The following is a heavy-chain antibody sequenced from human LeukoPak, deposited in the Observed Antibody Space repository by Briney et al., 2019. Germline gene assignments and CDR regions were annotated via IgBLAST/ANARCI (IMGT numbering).Heavy chain of an antibody. J-gene: IGHJ5*02. Sequence: SSETLSLTYAVYGGSFSGYYWSWIRQPPGKGLEWIGEINHSGSTNYNPSLKSRVTISVDTSKNQFSLKLSSVTAADTAVYYCARGSRRRRIQLWLKWFDPWGQGTLVTVSS. V-gene: IGHV4-34*01. CDR3: ARGSRRRRIQLWLKWFDP. D-gene: IGHD5-18*01. CDR1: GGSFSGYY. CDR2: INHSGST.